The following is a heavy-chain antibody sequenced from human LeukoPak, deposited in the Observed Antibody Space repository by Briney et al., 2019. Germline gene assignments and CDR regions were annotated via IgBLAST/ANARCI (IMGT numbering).Heavy chain of an antibody. CDR3: ATLAVAGDYYFDY. D-gene: IGHD6-19*01. CDR1: GGTFSSYA. V-gene: IGHV1-69*05. J-gene: IGHJ4*02. CDR2: IIPIFGTA. Sequence: ASVTVSCKASGGTFSSYAISWVRQAPGQGLEWMGGIIPIFGTANYAQKFQGRVTITTDESTSTAYMELSSLRSEDTAVYYCATLAVAGDYYFDYWGQGTLVTVSS.